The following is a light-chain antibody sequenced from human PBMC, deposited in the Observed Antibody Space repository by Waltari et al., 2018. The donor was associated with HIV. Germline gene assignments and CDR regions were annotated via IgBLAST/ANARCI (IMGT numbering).Light chain of an antibody. CDR1: TTDIGGYNY. Sequence: QSALTQPASVSGSPGQSITISCNGTTTDIGGYNYVSWYQRHPDKAPKLIIFVVSNRPPGIASRFSGSKSGNAASLTITGLQAEDEADYYCCSYTNLTTHYVLFGGGTKLTVL. CDR2: VVS. CDR3: CSYTNLTTHYVL. V-gene: IGLV2-14*03. J-gene: IGLJ2*01.